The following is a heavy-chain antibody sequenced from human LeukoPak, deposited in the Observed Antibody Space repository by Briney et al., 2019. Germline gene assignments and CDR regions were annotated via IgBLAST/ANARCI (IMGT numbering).Heavy chain of an antibody. D-gene: IGHD5-18*01. V-gene: IGHV3-48*03. J-gene: IGHJ4*02. CDR2: ISSSGSTI. Sequence: GGSLRLSCVASGFTISSDAMTWVRQAPGKGLEWVSYISSSGSTIYYADSVKGRFTISRDNAKNSLYLQMNSLRAEDTAVYYCARSAPWIQLWFDYWGQGTLVTVSS. CDR1: GFTISSDA. CDR3: ARSAPWIQLWFDY.